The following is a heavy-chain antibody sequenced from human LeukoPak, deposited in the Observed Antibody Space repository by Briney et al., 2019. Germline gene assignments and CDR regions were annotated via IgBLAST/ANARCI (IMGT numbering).Heavy chain of an antibody. J-gene: IGHJ3*02. CDR1: GYTFTGYY. Sequence: ASVKVSCKASGYTFTGYYMHWVRQAPGQGREWMGRINPNSGGTNYAQKFQGRVNMTRDTSISTAYMELSRLRSDDTAVYYCARGGNRRGYDAFDIWGQGTMVTVSS. V-gene: IGHV1-2*06. CDR2: INPNSGGT. D-gene: IGHD4-23*01. CDR3: ARGGNRRGYDAFDI.